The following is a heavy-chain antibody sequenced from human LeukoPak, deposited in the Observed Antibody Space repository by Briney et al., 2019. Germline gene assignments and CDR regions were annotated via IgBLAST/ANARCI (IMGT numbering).Heavy chain of an antibody. CDR3: AKDAGIAVAGTIRYFDY. J-gene: IGHJ4*02. Sequence: GGSLRLSCAASGFTFSSYGMHWVRQAPGKGLEWVAVISYDGNNKYYADSVKGRFTISRDNSKNTLYLQMNSLRAEDTAVYYCAKDAGIAVAGTIRYFDYWGQGTLVTVSS. CDR1: GFTFSSYG. D-gene: IGHD6-19*01. V-gene: IGHV3-30*18. CDR2: ISYDGNNK.